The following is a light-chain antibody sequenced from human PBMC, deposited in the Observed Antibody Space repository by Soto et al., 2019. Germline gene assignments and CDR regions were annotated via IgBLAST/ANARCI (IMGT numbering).Light chain of an antibody. CDR3: QHYKSYPWT. CDR1: QSISMF. J-gene: IGKJ1*01. Sequence: DIQMTQSPSTLSASVGDRVTITCRASQSISMFLAWYQQKPGKAPKLLIYDAPNSESGVPSRFSGSGSGTEFSLTISNLQPDDFATYYCQHYKSYPWTFGQGTKVEIK. V-gene: IGKV1-5*01. CDR2: DAP.